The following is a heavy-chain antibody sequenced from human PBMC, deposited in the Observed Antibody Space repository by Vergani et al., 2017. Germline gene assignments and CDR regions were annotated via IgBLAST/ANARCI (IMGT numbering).Heavy chain of an antibody. D-gene: IGHD3-3*01. V-gene: IGHV1-2*02. CDR3: AGRDITIFGVVIIRGYYYYGMDV. Sequence: QVQLVQSGAEVKKPGASVKVSCKASGYTFTDYFMHWVRQAPGQGLEWMGWINPNSGGTNYAQKFQGRVTITADESTSTAYMELSSLRSEDTAVYYCAGRDITIFGVVIIRGYYYYGMDVWGQGTTVTVSS. CDR2: INPNSGGT. J-gene: IGHJ6*02. CDR1: GYTFTDYF.